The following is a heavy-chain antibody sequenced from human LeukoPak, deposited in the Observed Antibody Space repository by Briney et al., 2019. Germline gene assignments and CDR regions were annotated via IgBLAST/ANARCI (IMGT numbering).Heavy chain of an antibody. D-gene: IGHD3-22*01. CDR2: INSDGSST. CDR3: ARDYYDSSGYYG. CDR1: GFTFSRYW. V-gene: IGHV3-74*01. J-gene: IGHJ4*02. Sequence: GGSLRLSCAASGFTFSRYWMHWVRQAPRKGLVWVSRINSDGSSTRYGDSVKGRFTISRDNAKNTLYLQMNSLRAEDTAVYYCARDYYDSSGYYGWGQGTLVTVSS.